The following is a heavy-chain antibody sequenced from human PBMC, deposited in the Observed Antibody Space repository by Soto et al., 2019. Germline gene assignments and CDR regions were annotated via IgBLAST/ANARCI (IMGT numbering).Heavy chain of an antibody. CDR2: IIPILDTT. V-gene: IGHV1-69*13. Sequence: SVKVSCKVSGGTDGTYSITWVRQAPGQGLEWMGGIIPILDTTNYAQRFQGRVTITADESTGTVYLELSSLKFEDTAVYYCASRAMAVTWFDPWGQGTLVTVSS. CDR1: GGTDGTYS. CDR3: ASRAMAVTWFDP. D-gene: IGHD6-19*01. J-gene: IGHJ5*02.